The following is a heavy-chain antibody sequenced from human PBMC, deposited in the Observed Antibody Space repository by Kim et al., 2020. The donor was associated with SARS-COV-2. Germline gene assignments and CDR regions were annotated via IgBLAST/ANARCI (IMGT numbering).Heavy chain of an antibody. D-gene: IGHD3-10*01. CDR3: ATDTGKNYYYGMDV. V-gene: IGHV1-24*01. J-gene: IGHJ6*02. Sequence: AQKFQGRVTMTEDTSTDTAYMELSSLRSEDTAVYYCATDTGKNYYYGMDVWGQGTTVTVSS.